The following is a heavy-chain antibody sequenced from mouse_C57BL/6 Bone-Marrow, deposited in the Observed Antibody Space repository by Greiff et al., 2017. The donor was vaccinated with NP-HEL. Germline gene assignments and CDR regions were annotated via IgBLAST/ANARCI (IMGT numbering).Heavy chain of an antibody. CDR2: IDPSDSYT. V-gene: IGHV1-69*01. J-gene: IGHJ3*01. CDR1: GYTFTSYW. D-gene: IGHD2-3*01. CDR3: AREGVSIYDGYSWFAY. Sequence: QVQLQQPGAELVMPGASVKLSCKASGYTFTSYWMHWVKQRPGQGLEWIGEIDPSDSYTNYNQKLKGKSTLTVDKSSSTAYMQLSSLTSEDSAVYYCAREGVSIYDGYSWFAYWGQGTLVTVSA.